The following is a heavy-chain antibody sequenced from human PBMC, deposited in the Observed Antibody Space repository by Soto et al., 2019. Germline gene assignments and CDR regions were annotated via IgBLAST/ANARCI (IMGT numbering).Heavy chain of an antibody. D-gene: IGHD3-10*01. CDR3: ARGGDYYGSWSYYPILY. J-gene: IGHJ4*02. CDR1: GGSISTYY. Sequence: QVQLQESGPGLVKPSETLSLTCTVSGGSISTYYWNWIRQPPGKGLEWIGYIYYSGTTNYNPSLTRRFTISVATSKTKFSLKLSSVTASDTAVYYCARGGDYYGSWSYYPILYWGQGTLVTVSS. V-gene: IGHV4-59*08. CDR2: IYYSGTT.